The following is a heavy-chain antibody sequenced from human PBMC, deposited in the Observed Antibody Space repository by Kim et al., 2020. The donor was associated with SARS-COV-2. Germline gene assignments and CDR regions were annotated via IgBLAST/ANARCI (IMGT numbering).Heavy chain of an antibody. D-gene: IGHD2-2*01. J-gene: IGHJ6*02. CDR2: FDPEDGET. Sequence: ASVKVSCKVSGYTLTELSMHWVRQAPGKGLEWMGGFDPEDGETIYAQKFQGRVTMTEDTSTDTAYMELSSLRSEDTAVYYCATGSNIVVVPAAMPPRGYYYYYGMDVWGQGTTVTVSS. CDR1: GYTLTELS. CDR3: ATGSNIVVVPAAMPPRGYYYYYGMDV. V-gene: IGHV1-24*01.